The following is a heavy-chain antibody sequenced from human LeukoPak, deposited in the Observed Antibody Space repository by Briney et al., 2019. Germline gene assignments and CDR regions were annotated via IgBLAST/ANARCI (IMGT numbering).Heavy chain of an antibody. Sequence: GGSLRLSCAASGFTFSSYGMLWVRQAPGKGLEWVAVISYDGSNKYYADSVKGRFTISRDNSKNTLYLQMNSLRAEDTAVYYCAKEGRPTIAAAGPNWFDPWGQGTLVTVSS. D-gene: IGHD6-13*01. CDR1: GFTFSSYG. CDR3: AKEGRPTIAAAGPNWFDP. CDR2: ISYDGSNK. J-gene: IGHJ5*02. V-gene: IGHV3-30*18.